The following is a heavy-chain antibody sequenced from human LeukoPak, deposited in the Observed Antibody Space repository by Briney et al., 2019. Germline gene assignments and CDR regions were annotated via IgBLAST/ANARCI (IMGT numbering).Heavy chain of an antibody. V-gene: IGHV4-39*01. Sequence: SETLSLTCTVSGGSISSSDDFWGWIRQPPGKGLEWIANIYYSGSTYYNPSLKSRVSISVDTSRNQFSLNLSSVTATDTAVYYCARPRYCCGCCGYWGQGTLVTVSS. J-gene: IGHJ4*02. CDR3: ARPRYCCGCCGY. D-gene: IGHD6-19*01. CDR2: IYYSGST. CDR1: GGSISSSDDF.